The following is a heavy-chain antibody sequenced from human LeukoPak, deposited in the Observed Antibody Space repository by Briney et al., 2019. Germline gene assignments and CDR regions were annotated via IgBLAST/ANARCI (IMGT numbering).Heavy chain of an antibody. CDR1: GGSISNYY. Sequence: SETLSLTCTVSGGSISNYYWSWIRQPPGKGLECIGYIYDSGSTNYNPSLKSRVTISVDTSKNQSSLKVSSVTAADTAVYYCARLRDPYCSGGSCTSPWFDPWGQGTLVTVSS. V-gene: IGHV4-59*08. CDR2: IYDSGST. D-gene: IGHD2-15*01. J-gene: IGHJ5*02. CDR3: ARLRDPYCSGGSCTSPWFDP.